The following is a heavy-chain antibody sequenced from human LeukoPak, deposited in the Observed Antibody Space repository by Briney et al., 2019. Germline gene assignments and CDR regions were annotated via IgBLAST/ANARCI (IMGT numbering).Heavy chain of an antibody. Sequence: SETLSLTCSVSDDSISTTGYFWVWIRQSPGRDLQWIGSIFKSGNTFYNMSLKSRVTISVDTSKNEFSLSLTSVTAADTAVYYCAGTGIRNWFDPWGQGILVTVSS. V-gene: IGHV4-39*01. CDR1: DDSISTTGYF. J-gene: IGHJ5*02. D-gene: IGHD1-14*01. CDR2: IFKSGNT. CDR3: AGTGIRNWFDP.